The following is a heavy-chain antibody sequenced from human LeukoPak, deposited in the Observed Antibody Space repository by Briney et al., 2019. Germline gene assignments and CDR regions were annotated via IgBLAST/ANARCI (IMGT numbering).Heavy chain of an antibody. Sequence: GGSLRLSCAASGFTFDDYAMHWVRQAPGKGLEWVSGISWNSGTIGYADSVKGRFTISRDNAKNSLYLQMNSLRAEDTALYYCAKADPKYYSDSSGYFLPFDSWGQGTLVTVSS. CDR2: ISWNSGTI. V-gene: IGHV3-9*01. CDR3: AKADPKYYSDSSGYFLPFDS. J-gene: IGHJ4*02. D-gene: IGHD3-22*01. CDR1: GFTFDDYA.